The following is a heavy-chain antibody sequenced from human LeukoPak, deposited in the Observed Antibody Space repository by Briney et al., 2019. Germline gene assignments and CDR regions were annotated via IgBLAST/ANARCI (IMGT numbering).Heavy chain of an antibody. D-gene: IGHD2-21*02. Sequence: SETLSLTCAFSGCTISSYYWSWIRQPPAKGLEWIGYIYYSGSTNYNPSLKSRVTISVDTSKHQVFMKLTSVTAADTALYFCARGYGGDRPGDAFDIWGQGKMVTVSS. J-gene: IGHJ3*02. CDR1: GCTISSYY. CDR2: IYYSGST. V-gene: IGHV4-59*01. CDR3: ARGYGGDRPGDAFDI.